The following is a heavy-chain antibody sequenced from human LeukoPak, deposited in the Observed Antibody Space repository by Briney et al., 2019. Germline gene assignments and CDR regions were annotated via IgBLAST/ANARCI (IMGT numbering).Heavy chain of an antibody. J-gene: IGHJ6*03. D-gene: IGHD3-10*01. CDR1: GFTVSSNY. CDR2: INHSGST. V-gene: IGHV4-34*01. Sequence: GSLRLSCAASGFTVSSNYMSWIRQPPGKGLEWIGEINHSGSTNYNPSLKSRVTISVDTSKNQFSLKLSSVTAADTAVYYCARLNLMVRGVIIKGYYYYMDVWGKGTTVTISS. CDR3: ARLNLMVRGVIIKGYYYYMDV.